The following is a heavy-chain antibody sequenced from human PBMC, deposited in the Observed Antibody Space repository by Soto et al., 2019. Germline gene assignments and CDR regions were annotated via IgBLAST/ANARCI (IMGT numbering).Heavy chain of an antibody. J-gene: IGHJ5*02. Sequence: PGGSLRLSCAASGVTFSSYWMSWVRQAPGKGLEWVANIKQDGSEKYYVDSVKGRFTISRDNAKNSLKLSSVTAADTAVYYCARQGSVYSGYDSDWFDPWGQGTLVTVSS. CDR1: GVTFSSYW. D-gene: IGHD5-12*01. V-gene: IGHV3-7*02. CDR3: ARQGSVYSGYDSDWFDP. CDR2: IKQDGSEK.